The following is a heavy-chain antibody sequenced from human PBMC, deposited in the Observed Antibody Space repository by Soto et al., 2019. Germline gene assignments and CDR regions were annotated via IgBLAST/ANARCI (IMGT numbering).Heavy chain of an antibody. V-gene: IGHV3-33*01. J-gene: IGHJ4*02. CDR2: IWYDGSNK. CDR3: ASRSPALDY. CDR1: GFTFSSYG. Sequence: QVQLVELGGGVVQPGRSLRLSCAASGFTFSSYGMHWVRQAPGKGLEWVAVIWYDGSNKYYADFVKGRFTISRDNSKNTLYLQMNSLRAEDTAVYYCASRSPALDYWGQGTLVTVSS.